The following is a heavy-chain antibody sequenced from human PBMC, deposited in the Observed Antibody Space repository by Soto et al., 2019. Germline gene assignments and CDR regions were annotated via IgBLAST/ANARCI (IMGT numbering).Heavy chain of an antibody. Sequence: QVQLVESGGGLVKPGGSLRLSCAASGFTFSDYFLTWIRQAPGKGLEWVSYISSSSSDTNYADSVKGRFTISRDNAKNSLFLQMNNLRVDDTAVYYCARDYDFWSGYLSCHFDYWGQGTLVTVSS. CDR1: GFTFSDYF. CDR2: ISSSSSDT. D-gene: IGHD3-3*01. V-gene: IGHV3-11*06. J-gene: IGHJ4*02. CDR3: ARDYDFWSGYLSCHFDY.